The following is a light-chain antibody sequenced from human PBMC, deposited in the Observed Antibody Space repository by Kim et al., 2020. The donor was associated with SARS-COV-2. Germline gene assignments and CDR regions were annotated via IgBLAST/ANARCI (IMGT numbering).Light chain of an antibody. CDR2: GNS. V-gene: IGLV1-40*01. J-gene: IGLJ1*01. CDR3: QSYDSSLSGSYV. Sequence: VTISCTGSSSNIGAGYDVHWYQQLPGTAPKLLIYGNSNRPSGVPDRFSDSKSGTSASLAITGLQAEDEADYYCQSYDSSLSGSYVFGTGTKVTVL. CDR1: SSNIGAGYD.